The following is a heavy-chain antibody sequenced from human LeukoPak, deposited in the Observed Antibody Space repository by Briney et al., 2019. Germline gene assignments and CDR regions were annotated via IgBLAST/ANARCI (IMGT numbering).Heavy chain of an antibody. J-gene: IGHJ6*02. D-gene: IGHD3-9*01. Sequence: SETLSLTCTVSGGSISSGGYYWSWIRQHPRKGLEWIGYIYYSGSTYYNPSLKSRVTISVDTSKNQFSLKLSSVTAADTAVYYCARDLMQSSDVWGQGTTVTVSS. V-gene: IGHV4-31*03. CDR2: IYYSGST. CDR3: ARDLMQSSDV. CDR1: GGSISSGGYY.